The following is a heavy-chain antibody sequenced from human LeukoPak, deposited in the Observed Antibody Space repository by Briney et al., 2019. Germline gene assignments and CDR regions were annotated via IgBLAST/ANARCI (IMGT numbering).Heavy chain of an antibody. CDR3: ARDVYWYFDL. CDR1: GFTFSSYS. CDR2: ISSSSDTI. V-gene: IGHV3-48*01. Sequence: HTGGSLRLSCIASGFTFSSYSMNWVRQAPGKGLEWVSYISSSSDTIYYADSVKGRFTISRDNAKNSLFLQMHSLRAGDTAVFYCARDVYWYFDLWGRGTLVTVSS. J-gene: IGHJ2*01.